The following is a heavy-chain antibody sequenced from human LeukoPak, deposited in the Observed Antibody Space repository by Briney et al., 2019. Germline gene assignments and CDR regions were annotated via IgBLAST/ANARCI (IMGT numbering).Heavy chain of an antibody. Sequence: SETLSLTCTVSGGSISSSSYYWGWIRQPPGKGLEWIGSIYYSGSTYYNPSLKSRVTISVDTSKNQFSLKLSSVTAADTAVYYCARGAYTAMVTNQLTWGQGTLVTVSS. V-gene: IGHV4-39*07. CDR1: GGSISSSSYY. CDR2: IYYSGST. CDR3: ARGAYTAMVTNQLT. J-gene: IGHJ5*02. D-gene: IGHD5-18*01.